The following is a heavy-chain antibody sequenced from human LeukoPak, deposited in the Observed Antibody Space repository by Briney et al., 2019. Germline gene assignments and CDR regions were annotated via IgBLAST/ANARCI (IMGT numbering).Heavy chain of an antibody. CDR3: VRDLGYYDSSGYPTHFDY. CDR2: INPGSGST. D-gene: IGHD3-22*01. CDR1: GYTFTSYF. J-gene: IGHJ4*02. Sequence: ASVTVSCKASGYTFTSYFIHWVRHAPGQGLEWVGIINPGSGSTSHTQKFRDRVTMTRDKSTSTVNMELSSLRSEDTAVYYCVRDLGYYDSSGYPTHFDYWGQGTLVTVSS. V-gene: IGHV1-46*01.